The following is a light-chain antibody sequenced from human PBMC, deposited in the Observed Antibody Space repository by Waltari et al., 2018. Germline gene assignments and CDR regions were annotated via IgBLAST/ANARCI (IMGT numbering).Light chain of an antibody. V-gene: IGLV1-44*01. CDR2: SNT. CDR3: AAWDDSLNGYV. Sequence: QSVLTQPPSASGTPGQRVTISCSGSSSNIGRNPVTLYQQLPGTAPKLLIYSNTQRPSGVPDRFSGSKSGTSASLAISGLQSEDEADYYCAAWDDSLNGYVFGTGTKVTVL. J-gene: IGLJ1*01. CDR1: SSNIGRNP.